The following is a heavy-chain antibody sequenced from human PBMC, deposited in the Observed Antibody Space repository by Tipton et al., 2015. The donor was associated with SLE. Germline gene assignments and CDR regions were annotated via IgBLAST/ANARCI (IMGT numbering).Heavy chain of an antibody. Sequence: QSGAEVKKPGASVKVSCKASGYTFTGYYMHWVRQAPGQGLEWMGWINPNSGGTNYAQKFQGRVTMTRDTSISTAYMELSRLRSDDTAVYYCARDPITMVRGGSSYYFDYWGQGTLVTVSS. J-gene: IGHJ4*02. D-gene: IGHD3-10*01. CDR2: INPNSGGT. CDR3: ARDPITMVRGGSSYYFDY. V-gene: IGHV1-2*02. CDR1: GYTFTGYY.